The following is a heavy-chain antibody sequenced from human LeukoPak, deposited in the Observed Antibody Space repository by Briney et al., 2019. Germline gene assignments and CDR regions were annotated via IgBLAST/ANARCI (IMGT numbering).Heavy chain of an antibody. D-gene: IGHD2-15*01. CDR2: IYWDDDK. Sequence: ASGPTLVKPTQTLTLTCTFSGFSLSTSGVGVGWIRQPPGKALEWLALIYWDDDKRYSPSLKSRLTIAKDTSKNQVVLTMTNMDPVDTATYYCAHSDCSGGSCYSGWFDPWGQGTLVTVSS. CDR3: AHSDCSGGSCYSGWFDP. J-gene: IGHJ5*02. V-gene: IGHV2-5*02. CDR1: GFSLSTSGVG.